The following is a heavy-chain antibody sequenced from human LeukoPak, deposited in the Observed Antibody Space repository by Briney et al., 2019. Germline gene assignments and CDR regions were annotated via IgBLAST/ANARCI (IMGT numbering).Heavy chain of an antibody. Sequence: SETLSLTCTVYGGSISSSSYYWGWIRQPPGKGLEWIGTIYYSGSTYYNPSLKSRVTISVDSSKNQFSLNLNSVTAADTAVYYCARLLFSAAGLFDYWGQGTLVTVSS. D-gene: IGHD6-13*01. CDR2: IYYSGST. J-gene: IGHJ4*02. V-gene: IGHV4-39*01. CDR3: ARLLFSAAGLFDY. CDR1: GGSISSSSYY.